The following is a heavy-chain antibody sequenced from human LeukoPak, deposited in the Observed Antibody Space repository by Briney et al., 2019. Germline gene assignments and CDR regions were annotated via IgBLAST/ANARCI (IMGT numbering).Heavy chain of an antibody. CDR1: GFPFSTYA. CDR2: ISVSGGST. Sequence: GGSLRLSCAASGFPFSTYAMTWVRQAPGKGLEWVSSISVSGGSTYYADPAKGRFTISRDNSKNTLYLQMNSLRAEATAVYYCANRGVGYYYMDVWGKGTTVTVSS. D-gene: IGHD2-15*01. CDR3: ANRGVGYYYMDV. J-gene: IGHJ6*03. V-gene: IGHV3-23*01.